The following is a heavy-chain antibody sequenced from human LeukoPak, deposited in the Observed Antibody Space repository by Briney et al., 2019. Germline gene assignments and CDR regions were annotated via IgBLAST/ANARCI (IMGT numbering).Heavy chain of an antibody. Sequence: SETLSLTCTVSGGSISSHYWSWIRRPPGKGLEWIGYIYYSGTTNYNPSLKSRVTISVDTSKNQFSLKLSSVTAADTAVYYCARGVYIAAAQYGYWGQGTLVTVSS. CDR3: ARGVYIAAAQYGY. J-gene: IGHJ4*02. CDR1: GGSISSHY. CDR2: IYYSGTT. V-gene: IGHV4-59*11. D-gene: IGHD6-13*01.